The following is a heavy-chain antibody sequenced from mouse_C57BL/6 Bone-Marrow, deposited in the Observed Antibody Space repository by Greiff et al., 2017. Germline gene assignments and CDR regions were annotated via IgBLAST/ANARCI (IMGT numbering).Heavy chain of an antibody. CDR1: GYTFTSYG. CDR2: IYPRSGNT. Sequence: VQVVESGAELARPGASVKLSCKASGYTFTSYGISWVKQRTGQGLEWIGEIYPRSGNTYYNEKFKGKATLTADKSSSTAYLELRSLTSEDSAVYFCARKGPYGSWFAYWGQGTLVTVSA. D-gene: IGHD2-2*01. V-gene: IGHV1-81*01. J-gene: IGHJ3*01. CDR3: ARKGPYGSWFAY.